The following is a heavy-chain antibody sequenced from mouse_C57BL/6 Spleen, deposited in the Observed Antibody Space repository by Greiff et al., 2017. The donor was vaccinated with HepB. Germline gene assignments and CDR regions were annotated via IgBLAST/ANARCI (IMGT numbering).Heavy chain of an antibody. CDR1: GYTFTSYW. D-gene: IGHD2-4*01. CDR3: AVLRRGFAY. J-gene: IGHJ3*01. CDR2: IDPSDSYT. Sequence: QVQLQQSGAELVMPGASVKLSCKASGYTFTSYWMHWVKQRPGQGLEWIGEIDPSDSYTNYNQKFKGKSTLTVDKSSSTAYMQLSSLTSEDSAVYYCAVLRRGFAYWGQGTLVTVSA. V-gene: IGHV1-69*01.